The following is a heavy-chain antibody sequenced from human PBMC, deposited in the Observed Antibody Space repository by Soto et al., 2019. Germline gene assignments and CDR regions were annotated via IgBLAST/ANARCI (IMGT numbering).Heavy chain of an antibody. J-gene: IGHJ4*02. Sequence: QVELVESGGGVVQPGRSLRLSCAASGFTLTSFAMHWVRQAPGKGLEWVAVISFEGIDKHYADSVKGRFSISRDDSENMVYLQMNSPRAEDTGVYYCAKDAYLDSFDFDSWGQGTLVTVSS. V-gene: IGHV3-30-3*01. CDR2: ISFEGIDK. CDR3: AKDAYLDSFDFDS. CDR1: GFTLTSFA. D-gene: IGHD3-9*01.